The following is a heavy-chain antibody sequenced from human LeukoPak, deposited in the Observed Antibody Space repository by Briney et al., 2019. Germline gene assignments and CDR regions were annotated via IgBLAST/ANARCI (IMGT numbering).Heavy chain of an antibody. Sequence: SQTLSLTCAISGDSVSSTAWNWIRQSPSRGLEWLGRTYYRSKWYNDYAVSVKSRITINPDTSKNQFSLQLNSETPEDTAVYYCARGGRGYCTSSSCYFDYWGQGTLVTVSS. D-gene: IGHD2-2*01. J-gene: IGHJ4*02. CDR3: ARGGRGYCTSSSCYFDY. V-gene: IGHV6-1*01. CDR2: TYYRSKWYN. CDR1: GDSVSSTA.